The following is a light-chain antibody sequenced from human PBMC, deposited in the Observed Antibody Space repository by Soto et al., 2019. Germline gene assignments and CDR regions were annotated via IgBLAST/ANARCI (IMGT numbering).Light chain of an antibody. CDR2: EDD. J-gene: IGLJ2*01. CDR3: QSYDTHTVV. V-gene: IGLV6-57*04. CDR1: SGSIGSNS. Sequence: NFMLTQPQSVSESPGKTVTISCTRSSGSIGSNSVQWYQQRPGSAPTTVIYEDDQRPSGVPNRFAGSIDRSSNSASLTISGLQTEDEADYYCQSYDTHTVVFGGGTKLTVL.